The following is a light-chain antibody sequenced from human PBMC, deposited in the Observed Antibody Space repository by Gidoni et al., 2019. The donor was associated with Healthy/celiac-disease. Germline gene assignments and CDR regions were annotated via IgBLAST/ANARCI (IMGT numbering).Light chain of an antibody. J-gene: IGLJ3*02. Sequence: QSALTQPASVSGSPGQSITISCTGTSSDVGGYNYVSWYQQHPGKAPKLIIYDVSNRPSGVSNRFSASKSGNTASLTISGLQTEDEADYYCSSYTSSSTLCVFGGGTKLTVL. CDR3: SSYTSSSTLCV. CDR2: DVS. V-gene: IGLV2-14*01. CDR1: SSDVGGYNY.